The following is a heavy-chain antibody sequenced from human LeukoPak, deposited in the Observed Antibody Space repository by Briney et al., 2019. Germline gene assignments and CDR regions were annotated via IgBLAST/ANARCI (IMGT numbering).Heavy chain of an antibody. D-gene: IGHD2-15*01. J-gene: IGHJ4*02. CDR2: INSDGSTT. CDR1: GFTFSSYW. Sequence: PGGSLRLSCEASGFTFSSYWMHWVRQVPGKGLVWVSRINSDGSTTTYADSVKGRFTISRDNAKNTLYLQMNSLRAEDTAVYYCARRSYCSGGSCVHSFDYWGQGTPVTVSS. V-gene: IGHV3-74*01. CDR3: ARRSYCSGGSCVHSFDY.